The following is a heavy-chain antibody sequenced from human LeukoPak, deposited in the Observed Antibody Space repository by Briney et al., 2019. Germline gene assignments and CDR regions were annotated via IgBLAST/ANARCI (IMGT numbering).Heavy chain of an antibody. V-gene: IGHV1-18*01. D-gene: IGHD6-13*01. CDR2: ISPNSGNT. CDR1: GYTFPNFG. Sequence: GASVKDSCKASGYTFPNFGITWVRHAPGQGLEWMGWISPNSGNTKSAQKFQGRVTMTTDTSTSTAYMELRSLRSDDTAVYYCARQGVTAAENNYFYYYMDFWGKGTTVTVSS. CDR3: ARQGVTAAENNYFYYYMDF. J-gene: IGHJ6*03.